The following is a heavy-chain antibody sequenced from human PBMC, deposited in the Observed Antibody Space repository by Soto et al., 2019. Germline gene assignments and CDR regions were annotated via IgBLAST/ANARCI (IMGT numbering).Heavy chain of an antibody. D-gene: IGHD2-8*01. Sequence: SETLSLTCAVYGGSFSGYYWGWIRQPPGKGLEWIGEINHSGSTNYNPSLKSRVTISVDTSKNQFSLKLSSVTAADTAVYYCARRFCTNGVCYLIDYWGQGTLVTVSS. CDR1: GGSFSGYY. V-gene: IGHV4-34*01. CDR3: ARRFCTNGVCYLIDY. CDR2: INHSGST. J-gene: IGHJ4*02.